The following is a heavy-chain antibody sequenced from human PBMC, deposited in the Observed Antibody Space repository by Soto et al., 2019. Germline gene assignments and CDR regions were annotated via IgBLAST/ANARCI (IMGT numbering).Heavy chain of an antibody. Sequence: QITLKESGPTLVKPTQTLTLTCTFSGFSLSTSGVGVGWIRQPPGKALEWLALIYWDDDKRYSPSLNSRLTITKGTSKNQVVLTMTNMDPVDTATYYCAHRPSYCSGGSCCSGFDYWGQGTLVTVSS. J-gene: IGHJ4*02. V-gene: IGHV2-5*02. CDR2: IYWDDDK. D-gene: IGHD2-15*01. CDR3: AHRPSYCSGGSCCSGFDY. CDR1: GFSLSTSGVG.